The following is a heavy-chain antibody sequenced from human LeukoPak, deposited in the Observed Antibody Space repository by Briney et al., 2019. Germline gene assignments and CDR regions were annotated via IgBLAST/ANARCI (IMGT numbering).Heavy chain of an antibody. V-gene: IGHV3-53*01. CDR1: GFTVSRSY. D-gene: IGHD5-18*01. CDR2: IYSGGTT. CDR3: ARGRGYSQSNWVGP. Sequence: GRSLRLSCAASGFTVSRSYMIWARQAPGKGLEWVSVIYSGGTTYYADSVKGRFTISRDNSKNTLYLQMNSLRAEDTAVYYCARGRGYSQSNWVGPWGQGTMVTVSA. J-gene: IGHJ5*02.